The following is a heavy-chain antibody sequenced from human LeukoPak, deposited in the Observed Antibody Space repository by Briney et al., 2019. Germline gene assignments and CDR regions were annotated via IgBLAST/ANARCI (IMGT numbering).Heavy chain of an antibody. CDR1: GYTFSSYW. D-gene: IGHD3-10*01. CDR3: TTDTFGARDS. CDR2: INEDGSST. J-gene: IGHJ4*02. V-gene: IGHV3-74*01. Sequence: RPGGSLRLSCAASGYTFSSYWMHWVRQGPGKGLVWVSRINEDGSSTSYAESVRGRFTISRDNAKNTLYLQMNSLRAEDAAVYYCTTDTFGARDSWGQGTLVTVSS.